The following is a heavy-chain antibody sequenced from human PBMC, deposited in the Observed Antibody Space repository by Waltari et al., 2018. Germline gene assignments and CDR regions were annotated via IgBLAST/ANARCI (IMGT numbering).Heavy chain of an antibody. CDR3: ARGVRFIGYFDY. J-gene: IGHJ4*02. CDR2: IYHSGST. D-gene: IGHD3-3*01. CDR1: GYSISSGYY. V-gene: IGHV4-38-2*02. Sequence: QVQLQESGPGLVKPSETLSLTCTVSGYSISSGYYWGWIRQPPGKGLEWIGSIYHSGSTYYTPSLKSRVTISVDTSKNQFSLKLSSVTAADTAVYYCARGVRFIGYFDYWGQGTLVTVSS.